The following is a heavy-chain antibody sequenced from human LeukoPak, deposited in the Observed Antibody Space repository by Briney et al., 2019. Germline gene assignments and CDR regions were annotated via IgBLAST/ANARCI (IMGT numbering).Heavy chain of an antibody. D-gene: IGHD1-26*01. J-gene: IGHJ4*02. CDR2: IYYSGST. CDR1: GGSISSSSYY. CDR3: ARQLVRATAYFDY. Sequence: SETLSLTCTVSGGSISSSSYYWGWIRQPPGKGLEWNGSIYYSGSTYYNPSLKSRVTISVDTSKNQFSLKLSSVTAADTAVYYCARQLVRATAYFDYWGQGTLVTVSS. V-gene: IGHV4-39*01.